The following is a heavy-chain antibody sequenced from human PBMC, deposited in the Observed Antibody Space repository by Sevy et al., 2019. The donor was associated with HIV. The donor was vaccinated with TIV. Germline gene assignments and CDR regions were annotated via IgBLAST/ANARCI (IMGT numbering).Heavy chain of an antibody. J-gene: IGHJ4*02. V-gene: IGHV4-39*01. CDR2: IYYTATT. Sequence: SETLSLTCSVSDDSISSSNYFWGWIRQPPGKGLEWIGSIYYTATTYYNPSLKSRFTLSVDTSKKQFSLKLSSVTAADTAVYYCARHGSWSFYFDHWGQGILVTVSS. CDR1: DDSISSSNYF. D-gene: IGHD6-13*01. CDR3: ARHGSWSFYFDH.